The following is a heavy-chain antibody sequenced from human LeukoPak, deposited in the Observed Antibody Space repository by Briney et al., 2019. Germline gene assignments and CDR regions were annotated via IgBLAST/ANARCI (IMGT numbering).Heavy chain of an antibody. CDR3: AKSVDFTVTKEFDY. J-gene: IGHJ4*02. V-gene: IGHV3-23*01. D-gene: IGHD4-17*01. CDR2: ISGSGGST. CDR1: GFTFTSYG. Sequence: GGSLRLSCAASGFTFTSYGMSWVRQAPGKGMEWVSAISGSGGSTFYADSVKGQFTISSDNSKNTLYLQMNSLRAEDTALYYCAKSVDFTVTKEFDYWGQGTLVTVSS.